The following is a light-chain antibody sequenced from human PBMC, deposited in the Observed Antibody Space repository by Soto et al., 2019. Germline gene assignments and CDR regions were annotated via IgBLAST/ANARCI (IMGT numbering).Light chain of an antibody. V-gene: IGKV3D-15*01. J-gene: IGKJ1*01. CDR3: QQYNNWPRT. Sequence: EIVMTHSPPTLSVSPCERATLSCSASQSVNTNVAWYQQEPGQAPRLLIYGASTRATGIPARFSGSVSGTEFALTISSLQSEDFAVYYCQQYNNWPRTFGQGTKVDI. CDR1: QSVNTN. CDR2: GAS.